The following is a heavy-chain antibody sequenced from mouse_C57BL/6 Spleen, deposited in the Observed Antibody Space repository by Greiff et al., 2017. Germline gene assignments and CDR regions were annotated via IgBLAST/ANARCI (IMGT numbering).Heavy chain of an antibody. V-gene: IGHV1-72*01. Sequence: KESCKASGYTFTSYWMHWVKQRPGRGLEWIGRIDPNSGGTKYNEKFKSKATLTVDKPSSTAYMQLSSLTSEDSAVYYCARSGTTVVADYFDYWGQGTTLTVSS. CDR1: GYTFTSYW. CDR2: IDPNSGGT. CDR3: ARSGTTVVADYFDY. J-gene: IGHJ2*01. D-gene: IGHD1-1*01.